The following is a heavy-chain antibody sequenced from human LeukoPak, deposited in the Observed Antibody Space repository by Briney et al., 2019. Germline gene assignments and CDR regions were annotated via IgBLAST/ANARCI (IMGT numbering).Heavy chain of an antibody. Sequence: GGSLRLSCAASGFTFSSYEMNWVRQAPGKGLEWVSYISSSGSTIYYADSVKGRFTISRDNAKNSLYLQMNSLRAEDTAVYHCARREPDYYYYGMDVWGQGTTVTVSS. CDR2: ISSSGSTI. V-gene: IGHV3-48*03. CDR3: ARREPDYYYYGMDV. D-gene: IGHD1-14*01. J-gene: IGHJ6*02. CDR1: GFTFSSYE.